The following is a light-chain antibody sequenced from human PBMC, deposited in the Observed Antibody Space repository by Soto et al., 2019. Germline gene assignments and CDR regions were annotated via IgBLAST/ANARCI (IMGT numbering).Light chain of an antibody. Sequence: SYELTQPPSVSVSPGQTASITCCGDKLGDRYACWYQQKPGQSPVLVIYLDTKRPSGIPERFSGSNSWNTATLTISGTQAVDEADYYCQAWDDTTGVFFGGGTKVTVL. CDR1: KLGDRY. CDR2: LDT. J-gene: IGLJ2*01. V-gene: IGLV3-1*01. CDR3: QAWDDTTGVF.